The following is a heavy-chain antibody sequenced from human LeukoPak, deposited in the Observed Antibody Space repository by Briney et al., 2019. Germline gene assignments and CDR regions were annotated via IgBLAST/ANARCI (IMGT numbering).Heavy chain of an antibody. Sequence: GGSLRLSCAASGFTFSSYAMHWVRQAPGKGLEWVGHIISIFCTSNYPHKSQGILTITADESTSTAYMELSSLRSEDTAVYYCAKLFELYSTGWYAPLDAFDIWGQGTMVTVSS. CDR1: GFTFSSYA. V-gene: IGHV1-69*01. J-gene: IGHJ3*02. CDR3: AKLFELYSTGWYAPLDAFDI. CDR2: IISIFCTS. D-gene: IGHD6-19*01.